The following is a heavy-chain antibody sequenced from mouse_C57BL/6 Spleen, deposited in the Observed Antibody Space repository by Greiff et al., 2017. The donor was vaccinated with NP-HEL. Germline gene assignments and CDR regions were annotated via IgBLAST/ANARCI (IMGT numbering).Heavy chain of an antibody. CDR2: ISSGGDYI. J-gene: IGHJ2*01. CDR1: GFTFSSYA. CDR3: TREGVQTWGYFDD. Sequence: EVQGVESGEGLVKPGGSLKLSCAASGFTFSSYAMSWVRQTPEKRLEWVAYISSGGDYIYYADTVKGRFTISRDNARNTLYLQLSSLKSEDTVMYYCTREGVQTWGYFDDWGQGTTLTVSS. V-gene: IGHV5-9-1*02. D-gene: IGHD6-1*01.